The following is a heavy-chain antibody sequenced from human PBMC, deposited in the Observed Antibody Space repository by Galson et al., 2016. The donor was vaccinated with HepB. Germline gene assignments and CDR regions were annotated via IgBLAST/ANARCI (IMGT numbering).Heavy chain of an antibody. Sequence: SETLSLTCTVSGGSITSSSYFWGWIRQPPGKGLEWIGSIYYTGTTHYNSPLLSRVTISVDTSKNQFSLKVRSVTAADTAVYYCARHVLRYFDRGTSYFDYWGQGRLVTVSS. D-gene: IGHD3-9*01. CDR1: GGSITSSSYF. V-gene: IGHV4-39*01. CDR2: IYYTGTT. J-gene: IGHJ4*02. CDR3: ARHVLRYFDRGTSYFDY.